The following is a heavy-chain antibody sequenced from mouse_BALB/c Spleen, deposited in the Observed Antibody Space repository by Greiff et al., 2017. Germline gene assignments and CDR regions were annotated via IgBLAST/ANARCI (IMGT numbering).Heavy chain of an antibody. CDR2: IWGDGST. CDR3: AKQGYGNYVPLFAY. CDR1: GFSLTSYG. V-gene: IGHV2-3*01. J-gene: IGHJ3*01. Sequence: VKLMESGPGLVAPSQSLSITCTVSGFSLTSYGVSWVRQPPGKGLEWLGVIWGDGSTNYHSALISRLSISKDNSKSQVFLKLNSLQTDDTATYYCAKQGYGNYVPLFAYWGQGTLVTVSA. D-gene: IGHD2-10*02.